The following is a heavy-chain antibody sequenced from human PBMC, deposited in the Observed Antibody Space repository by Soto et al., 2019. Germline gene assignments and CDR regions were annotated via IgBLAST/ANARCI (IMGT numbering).Heavy chain of an antibody. Sequence: EVQLVESGGGLVKPGGSLRLSCAASGFTFSSYSMNWVRQAPGKGLEWVSSISSSSSYIYYADSVKGRFTISRDNAKSSLYLQMNSLRAEDTAVYYCARDGTVTTYGVYYYYYYMDVWGKGTTVTVSS. CDR2: ISSSSSYI. CDR3: ARDGTVTTYGVYYYYYYMDV. V-gene: IGHV3-21*01. J-gene: IGHJ6*03. CDR1: GFTFSSYS. D-gene: IGHD4-17*01.